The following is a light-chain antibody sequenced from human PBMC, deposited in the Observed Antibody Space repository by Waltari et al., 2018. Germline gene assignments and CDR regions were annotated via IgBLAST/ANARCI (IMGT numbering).Light chain of an antibody. CDR3: CSFAGSNTWV. J-gene: IGLJ3*02. CDR2: EDT. CDR1: NSDVGGYDR. Sequence: QSALTQPASVSGSPGQSITISCTGTNSDVGGYDRVSWSQQHPDNAPKVTSHEDTKRPSGVSYRFSGSKSGNTASLTISGLQAEDEADYYCCSFAGSNTWVFGGGTKLTVL. V-gene: IGLV2-23*01.